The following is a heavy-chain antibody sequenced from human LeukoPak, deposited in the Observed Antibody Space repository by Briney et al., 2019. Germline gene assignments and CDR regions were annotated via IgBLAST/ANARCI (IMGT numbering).Heavy chain of an antibody. CDR1: GLTFSDYS. V-gene: IGHV3-23*01. D-gene: IGHD6-13*01. Sequence: GGSLRLSCAVAGLTFSDYSMAWVRQAPGRGRVWVSCILAGGGSTYYADSVNGRITISRDNSRNTLYLQMNSLSAEDTAVYYCAKAAAGPEYWGRGTLVTVSS. J-gene: IGHJ4*02. CDR3: AKAAAGPEY. CDR2: ILAGGGST.